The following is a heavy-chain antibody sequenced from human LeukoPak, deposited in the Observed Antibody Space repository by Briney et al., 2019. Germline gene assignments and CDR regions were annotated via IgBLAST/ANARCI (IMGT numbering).Heavy chain of an antibody. CDR1: GFTLSDHG. CDR2: IWNDGSKK. J-gene: IGHJ3*02. CDR3: ARSTRGDSNGQGDDLDI. D-gene: IGHD3-22*01. V-gene: IGHV3-33*01. Sequence: GRSLRLSCAASGFTLSDHGMHCVRQAPGKGLEWVAVIWNDGSKKYYGDSVKGRFTISRDTSKNTLDLQMDNLRVEDTAVYYCARSTRGDSNGQGDDLDIWGQGTMVTVSA.